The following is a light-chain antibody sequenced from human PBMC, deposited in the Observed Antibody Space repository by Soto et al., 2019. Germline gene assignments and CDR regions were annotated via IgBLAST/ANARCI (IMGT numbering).Light chain of an antibody. CDR3: QQYNIWPQT. Sequence: AQSGSTLSLSPGERAPISCRASQSVRSSLAWYQQKPGQAPRLLIYGASTRATGIPARFSGSGSGTEFTLTISNLQSEDFAVYFCQQYNIWPQTFGQGTTVDIK. V-gene: IGKV3-15*01. J-gene: IGKJ1*01. CDR1: QSVRSS. CDR2: GAS.